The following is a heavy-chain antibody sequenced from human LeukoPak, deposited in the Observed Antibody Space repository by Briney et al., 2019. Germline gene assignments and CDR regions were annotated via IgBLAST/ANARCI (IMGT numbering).Heavy chain of an antibody. J-gene: IGHJ3*01. V-gene: IGHV3-21*01. CDR3: ARDYFYGSGSYRNDAFDV. Sequence: GGSLRLSCAASGFTFSSYSMNWVRQAPGKGLEWVSSISSSSSYIYYADSVKGRFTISRDNAKNSLYLQMNSLRAEDTAVYYCARDYFYGSGSYRNDAFDVWGQGTMVTVSS. CDR1: GFTFSSYS. CDR2: ISSSSSYI. D-gene: IGHD3-10*01.